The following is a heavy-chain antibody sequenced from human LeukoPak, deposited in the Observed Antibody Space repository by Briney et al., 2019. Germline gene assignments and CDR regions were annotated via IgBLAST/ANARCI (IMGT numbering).Heavy chain of an antibody. Sequence: GGSLRLSCAASGFTFSSYAMHWVRQAPGKGLEWVAVISYDGGNKYYADSVKGRFTISRDNSKNTLYLQMDSLRAEDTAVYYCAREAVGYCSSTSCSNWFDPWGQGTLVTVSS. J-gene: IGHJ5*02. D-gene: IGHD2-2*01. V-gene: IGHV3-30*04. CDR1: GFTFSSYA. CDR3: AREAVGYCSSTSCSNWFDP. CDR2: ISYDGGNK.